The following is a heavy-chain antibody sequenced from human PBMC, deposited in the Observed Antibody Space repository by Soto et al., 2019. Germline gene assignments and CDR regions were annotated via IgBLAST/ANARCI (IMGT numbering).Heavy chain of an antibody. CDR3: ARAGSVPAAMIDY. D-gene: IGHD2-2*01. J-gene: IGHJ4*02. CDR1: SGSISSSNW. CDR2: IYHSGST. V-gene: IGHV4-4*02. Sequence: QVQLQESGPGLVKPSGTLSLTCAVSSGSISSSNWWSWVRQPPGKGLEWIGEIYHSGSTNYNPSLKRRVTISVDKSKNQFSLKLSSVTAADTAVYYCARAGSVPAAMIDYWGQGTLVTVSS.